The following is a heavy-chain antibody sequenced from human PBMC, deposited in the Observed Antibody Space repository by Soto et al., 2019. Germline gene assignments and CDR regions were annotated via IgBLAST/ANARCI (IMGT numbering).Heavy chain of an antibody. J-gene: IGHJ6*02. CDR1: GGSINNHY. Sequence: PSETLSLTCTVSGGSINNHYWSWIRQPPEKGLEWIGYIYYTGSTNYNPSLKSRVTMSVDTSKNQFSLKLSSVTAADTAVYYCARVAGTVVYYYYYGMDVWGQGTTVTVSS. CDR3: ARVAGTVVYYYYYGMDV. D-gene: IGHD6-13*01. V-gene: IGHV4-59*11. CDR2: IYYTGST.